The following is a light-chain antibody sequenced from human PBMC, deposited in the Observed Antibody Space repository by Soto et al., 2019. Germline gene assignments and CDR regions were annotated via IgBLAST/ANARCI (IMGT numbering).Light chain of an antibody. CDR3: QQYGSSPWT. Sequence: EIVLTQSPGTLSLSPGERATLSCRASQSVSSSSLAWYQQKPGQAPRLLIYGASSRSTGIPDRFSGSGSGTDVTLTISRLEPEDFAVYYCQQYGSSPWTFGQGNKVEIK. CDR1: QSVSSSS. V-gene: IGKV3-20*01. CDR2: GAS. J-gene: IGKJ1*01.